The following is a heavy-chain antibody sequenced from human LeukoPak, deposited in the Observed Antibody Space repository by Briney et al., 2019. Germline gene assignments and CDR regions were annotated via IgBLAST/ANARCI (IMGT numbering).Heavy chain of an antibody. CDR3: ARGGRRSSSSKFDY. D-gene: IGHD6-6*01. J-gene: IGHJ4*02. CDR1: GGSFSGYY. CDR2: INHSGST. V-gene: IGHV4-34*01. Sequence: PSETLSLTCAVYGGSFSGYYWSWIRQPPGKGLEGIGEINHSGSTNYNPSLKSRVTISVDTSKNQFSLKLSSVTAADTAVYYCARGGRRSSSSKFDYWGQGTLVTVSS.